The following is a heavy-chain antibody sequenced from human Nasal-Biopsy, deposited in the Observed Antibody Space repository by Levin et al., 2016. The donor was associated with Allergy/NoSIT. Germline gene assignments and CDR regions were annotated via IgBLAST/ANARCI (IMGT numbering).Heavy chain of an antibody. V-gene: IGHV3-48*01. Sequence: GGSLRLSCTASGFTFSDHIMSWVRQGSRRGPEWISSITTGSSSIYYADSVRGRFIISRDNAKSTLYLQLNSLRAEDTAFYYCARDVNLLELRPPVRWPHYFHDWGQGVLVTVSS. J-gene: IGHJ4*02. CDR1: GFTFSDHI. D-gene: IGHD1-7*01. CDR3: ARDVNLLELRPPVRWPHYFHD. CDR2: ITTGSSSI.